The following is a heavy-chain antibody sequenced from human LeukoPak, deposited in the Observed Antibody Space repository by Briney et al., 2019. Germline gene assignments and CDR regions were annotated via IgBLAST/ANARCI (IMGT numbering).Heavy chain of an antibody. J-gene: IGHJ4*02. Sequence: PGGSLRLSCAASGVTFSDDCMNWVRQAPGKGLEWVGNINQDGSQKHYVGSVKGRFTISRDNAKNSMYLQMNSLRVEDTAVYYCARAMDYWGPGTLVTVSS. V-gene: IGHV3-7*03. CDR1: GVTFSDDC. CDR3: ARAMDY. CDR2: INQDGSQK.